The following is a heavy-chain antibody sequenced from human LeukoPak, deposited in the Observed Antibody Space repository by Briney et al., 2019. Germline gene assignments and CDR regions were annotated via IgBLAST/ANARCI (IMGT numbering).Heavy chain of an antibody. Sequence: GSLRLSCAASGFTFSDYYMSWIRQAPGKGLEWVSGINWNGGSTGYADSVKGRFTISRDNAKNSLYLQMNSLRAEDTALYHCAREADIAAAGNDAFDIWGQGTMVTVSS. D-gene: IGHD6-13*01. CDR2: INWNGGST. CDR3: AREADIAAAGNDAFDI. V-gene: IGHV3-20*01. CDR1: GFTFSDYY. J-gene: IGHJ3*02.